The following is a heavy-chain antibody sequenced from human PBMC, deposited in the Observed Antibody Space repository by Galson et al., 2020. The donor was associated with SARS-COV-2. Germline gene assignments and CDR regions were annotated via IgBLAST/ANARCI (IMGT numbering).Heavy chain of an antibody. Sequence: SLTLTCAASGFTFDGYDMNWIRQPPGKGLEWVSGIGWNSGTMDYADPVKGRFTSSRDNAKNSLYLQMNNLRAEDTALYYCAKGLRNNYESGSYPRCYFFDFWGQGTLGTVSS. CDR2: IGWNSGTM. V-gene: IGHV3-9*01. CDR1: GFTFDGYD. D-gene: IGHD3-10*01. CDR3: AKGLRNNYESGSYPRCYFFDF. J-gene: IGHJ4*02.